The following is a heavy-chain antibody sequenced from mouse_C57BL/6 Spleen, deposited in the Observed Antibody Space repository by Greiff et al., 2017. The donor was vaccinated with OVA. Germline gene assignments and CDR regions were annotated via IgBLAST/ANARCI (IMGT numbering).Heavy chain of an antibody. V-gene: IGHV1-62-2*01. J-gene: IGHJ2*01. CDR3: ARHEEGGDDGYYGFDY. CDR1: GYTFTEYT. CDR2: FYPGSGSI. Sequence: QVQLKQSGAELVKPGASVKLSCKASGYTFTEYTIHWVKQRSGQGLEWIGWFYPGSGSIKYNEKFKDKATLTADKSSSTVYMELSRLTSEDSAVYFCARHEEGGDDGYYGFDYWGQGTTLTVSS. D-gene: IGHD2-3*01.